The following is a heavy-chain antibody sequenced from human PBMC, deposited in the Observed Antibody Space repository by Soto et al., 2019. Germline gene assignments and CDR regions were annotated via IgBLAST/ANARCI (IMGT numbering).Heavy chain of an antibody. CDR3: AGLTTVTPPYYYGMDV. V-gene: IGHV3-48*03. D-gene: IGHD4-17*01. J-gene: IGHJ6*02. CDR2: ISSSGSTI. Sequence: GGSLRLSCAASGFTFSSYEMNWVRQAPGKGLEWVSYISSSGSTIYYADSVKGRFTISRDNAKNSLYLQMNSLRAEDTAVYYCAGLTTVTPPYYYGMDVWGQGTTVTVSS. CDR1: GFTFSSYE.